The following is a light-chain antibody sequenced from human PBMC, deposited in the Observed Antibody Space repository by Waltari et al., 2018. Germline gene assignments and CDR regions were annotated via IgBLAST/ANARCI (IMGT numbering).Light chain of an antibody. J-gene: IGLJ3*02. CDR1: TSAVGVFKY. V-gene: IGLV2-11*02. CDR3: CSYGGDYNLL. CDR2: NVS. Sequence: QSALTPPSSLSRSPGQSVTTPGNGTTSAVGVFKYVSWYQQHPGKGTKLMLYNVSERHSGVPDRFSGSKSGNTASLTISGLQAEDEADYFCCSYGGDYNLLFGGGTKLTV.